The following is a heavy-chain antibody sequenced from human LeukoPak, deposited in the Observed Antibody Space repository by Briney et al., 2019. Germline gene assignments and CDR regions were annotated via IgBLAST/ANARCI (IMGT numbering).Heavy chain of an antibody. CDR2: IKQDGNEK. V-gene: IGHV3-7*03. D-gene: IGHD2-15*01. CDR1: GFSFSSWW. J-gene: IGHJ4*02. CDR3: VREDRSCYYY. Sequence: GGSLRLSCAASGFSFSSWWMSWVRQAPGKGLEWVANIKQDGNEKYYVDSAKGRFTISRDNDKNSLYLQMNSLRAEDTAVYYCVREDRSCYYYWGQGTLVTVSS.